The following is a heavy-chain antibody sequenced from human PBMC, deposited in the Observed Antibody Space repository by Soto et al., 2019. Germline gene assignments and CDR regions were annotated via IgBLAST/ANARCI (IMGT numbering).Heavy chain of an antibody. CDR1: CGSISSGDYY. CDR2: IYYSGST. J-gene: IGHJ4*02. CDR3: ARWEYDSSGYYY. V-gene: IGHV4-30-4*01. Sequence: SETLSLTCTVSCGSISSGDYYWSWIRQPPGKGLEWIGYIYYSGSTYYNPSLKSRVTISVDTSKNQFSLKLSSVTAADTAVYYCARWEYDSSGYYYWGQGTLVTVSS. D-gene: IGHD3-22*01.